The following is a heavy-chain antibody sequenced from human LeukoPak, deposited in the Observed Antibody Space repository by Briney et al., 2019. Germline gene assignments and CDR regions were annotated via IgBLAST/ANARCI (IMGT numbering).Heavy chain of an antibody. CDR3: ASSHDYDSSGVDAFDI. J-gene: IGHJ3*02. V-gene: IGHV1-69*06. CDR2: IIPIFGTA. Sequence: GASVKVSCKASGYTFTNYGISWVRQAPGQGLEWMGGIIPIFGTANYAQKFQGRVTITADKSTSTAYMELSSLRSEDTAVYYCASSHDYDSSGVDAFDIWGQGTMVTVSS. CDR1: GYTFTNYG. D-gene: IGHD3-22*01.